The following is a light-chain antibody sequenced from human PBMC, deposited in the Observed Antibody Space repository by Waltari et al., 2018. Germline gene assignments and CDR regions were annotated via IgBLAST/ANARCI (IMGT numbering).Light chain of an antibody. Sequence: DIQMTQSPSSLSASVGDRVTITWRATQCINNYLSWFQQKYETPPKALIYGSSSLQSGVPSKFRVRGSGTDFTLTISNLQPEDFATYYCLQYNSYPRTFGQGTKVEIK. J-gene: IGKJ1*01. CDR3: LQYNSYPRT. CDR2: GSS. V-gene: IGKV1-16*02. CDR1: QCINNY.